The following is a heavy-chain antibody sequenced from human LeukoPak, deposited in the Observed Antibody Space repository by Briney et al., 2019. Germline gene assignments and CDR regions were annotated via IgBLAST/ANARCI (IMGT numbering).Heavy chain of an antibody. V-gene: IGHV3-66*01. D-gene: IGHD6-19*01. CDR3: AREGSSGWYEFWFDP. CDR1: GFTVSNNY. CDR2: IYSGGST. Sequence: GGSLRLSCAASGFTVSNNYMSWVRQAPGKGLGWVSVIYSGGSTYYADSVKGRFTISRDNSKNTLYLQMNSMTAEDTAMYYCAREGSSGWYEFWFDPWGQGTLVTVSS. J-gene: IGHJ5*02.